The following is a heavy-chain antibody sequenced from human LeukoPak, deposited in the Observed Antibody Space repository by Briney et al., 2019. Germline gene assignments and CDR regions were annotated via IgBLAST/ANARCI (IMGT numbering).Heavy chain of an antibody. D-gene: IGHD3-10*01. J-gene: IGHJ4*02. CDR3: TATYYYGSGSYYRY. V-gene: IGHV3-49*04. CDR2: IRSKAYGETT. CDR1: GFSFGDYA. Sequence: GGSLRLSCTASGFSFGDYAMSWVRQVPGKGLEWLGLIRSKAYGETTEYAASVKNRFTISRDDCKSIAYLQMNSLKTEDTAVYSCTATYYYGSGSYYRYWGQGTLVTVFS.